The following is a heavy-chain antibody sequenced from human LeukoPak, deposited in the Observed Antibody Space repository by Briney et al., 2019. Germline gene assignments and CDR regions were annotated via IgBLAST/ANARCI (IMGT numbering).Heavy chain of an antibody. CDR3: ARDQSSGGVDY. Sequence: GGSLRLSCAASGFTVSSNHMNWVRQAPGKGPEWVPVIYSGGSTYYADSVKGRFTISRHNSKNTLYLQMNSLRAEDTAVYYCARDQSSGGVDYWGQGTLVTVSP. J-gene: IGHJ4*02. V-gene: IGHV3-53*04. CDR1: GFTVSSNH. CDR2: IYSGGST. D-gene: IGHD3-10*01.